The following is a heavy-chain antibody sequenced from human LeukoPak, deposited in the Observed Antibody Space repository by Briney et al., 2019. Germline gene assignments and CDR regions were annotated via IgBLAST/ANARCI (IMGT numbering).Heavy chain of an antibody. J-gene: IGHJ3*02. Sequence: SETLSLTCAVYGGSFSGYYWSWIRQPPGKGLEWIGEINHGGSTNCNPSLKSRVTISVDMSKNQFSLKLSSVTAADTAVYYCARGVVVAGSAFDIWGQGTMVTVSS. CDR2: INHGGST. CDR1: GGSFSGYY. V-gene: IGHV4-34*01. CDR3: ARGVVVAGSAFDI. D-gene: IGHD6-19*01.